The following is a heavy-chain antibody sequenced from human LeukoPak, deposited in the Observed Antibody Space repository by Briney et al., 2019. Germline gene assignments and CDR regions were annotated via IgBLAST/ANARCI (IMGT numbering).Heavy chain of an antibody. J-gene: IGHJ4*02. CDR3: ARLPYDSSGYYPYYFDY. CDR2: IYYSGST. Sequence: NPSETLSLTCTVSGGSISSYYWGWIRQPPGKGLEWIGSIYYSGSTYYNPSLKSRVAISVDTSKNQFSLKLSSVTAADTAVYYCARLPYDSSGYYPYYFDYWGQGTLVTVSS. D-gene: IGHD3-22*01. V-gene: IGHV4-39*01. CDR1: GGSISSYY.